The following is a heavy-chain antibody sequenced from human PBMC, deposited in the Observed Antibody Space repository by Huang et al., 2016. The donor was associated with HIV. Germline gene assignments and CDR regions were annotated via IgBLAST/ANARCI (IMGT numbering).Heavy chain of an antibody. Sequence: QVHLVQSGAEVKKPGASVRVSGKASGYPFTNDDINWVRQAPGRGLGWRGWRNPNTGNTGFAQSFQGRVTMTRKTSITTAYMELTSLTSEDTAVYYCARSAYGDLDYWGLGTLVSVSS. D-gene: IGHD4-17*01. CDR3: ARSAYGDLDY. J-gene: IGHJ4*02. V-gene: IGHV1-8*02. CDR2: RNPNTGNT. CDR1: GYPFTNDD.